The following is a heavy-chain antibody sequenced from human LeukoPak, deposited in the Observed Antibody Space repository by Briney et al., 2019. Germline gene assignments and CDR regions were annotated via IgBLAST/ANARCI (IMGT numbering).Heavy chain of an antibody. CDR3: VRHEGQFDYLSPPGGYYVDV. D-gene: IGHD2/OR15-2a*01. V-gene: IGHV4-39*01. CDR2: IYYSGST. J-gene: IGHJ6*03. Sequence: KTSETLSLTCTVSGGSISSSFYYWGWIRQPPGKGLEWIGSIYYSGSTYYNPSLKSRVTMSIDTSKKQFSLKLSSVTAADTAVFYCVRHEGQFDYLSPPGGYYVDVWGKGTTVIISS. CDR1: GGSISSSFYY.